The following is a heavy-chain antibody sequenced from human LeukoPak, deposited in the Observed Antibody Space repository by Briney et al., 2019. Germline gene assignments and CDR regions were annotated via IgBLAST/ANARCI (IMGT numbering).Heavy chain of an antibody. CDR1: GYTFTVYY. D-gene: IGHD3-3*01. V-gene: IGHV1-2*02. J-gene: IGHJ4*02. CDR3: ARGNGAYDFWSGYMN. CDR2: INPNSGGT. Sequence: ASVTVSCKASGYTFTVYYMHWVRQAPGQGLEWMGWINPNSGGTNYAQKFQGRVTMARDTSISTAYMELSRLRSDDTAVYYCARGNGAYDFWSGYMNWGQGTLVTVSS.